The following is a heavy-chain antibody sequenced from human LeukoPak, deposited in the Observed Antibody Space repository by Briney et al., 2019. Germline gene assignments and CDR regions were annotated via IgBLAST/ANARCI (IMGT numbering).Heavy chain of an antibody. CDR3: ARLRDGYLFDY. CDR1: GYTFTSYW. V-gene: IGHV5-51*01. J-gene: IGHJ4*02. D-gene: IGHD5-24*01. Sequence: GKSLKISCQASGYTFTSYWIGWVRQMPGKGLEWMGIIYPGDSDTRYSPSFQGQVTISADKSNNTAYLQWSSLKASDTAMYYCARLRDGYLFDYWGQGTLVTVSS. CDR2: IYPGDSDT.